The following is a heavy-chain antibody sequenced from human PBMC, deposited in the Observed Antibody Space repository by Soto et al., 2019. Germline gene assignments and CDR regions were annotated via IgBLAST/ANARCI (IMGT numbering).Heavy chain of an antibody. CDR3: ANSRVSMVRGLIIIPNY. CDR1: TFPFTGYA. D-gene: IGHD3-10*01. Sequence: AGSLRLSCPPSTFPFTGYAMSCVRQPHRKGLEWVAGISGHGDATFYADSVKGRFTISRDNSKNTLYLHMNSLRAEDTALYYCANSRVSMVRGLIIIPNYWGQGTLVTVSS. V-gene: IGHV3-23*01. J-gene: IGHJ4*02. CDR2: ISGHGDAT.